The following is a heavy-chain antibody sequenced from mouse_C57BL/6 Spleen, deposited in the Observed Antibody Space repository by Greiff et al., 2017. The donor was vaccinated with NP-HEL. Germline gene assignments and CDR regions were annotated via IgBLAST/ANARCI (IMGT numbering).Heavy chain of an antibody. V-gene: IGHV1-82*01. D-gene: IGHD4-1*01. Sequence: QVQLQQSGPELVKPGASVKISCKASCYAFSSSWMNWVKQRPGKGLEWIGRIYPGDGDTNYNGKFKGKATLTADKSSSTAYMQLSSLTSEDSAVYFCAREGPTGTGSMDYWGQGTSVTVSS. CDR3: AREGPTGTGSMDY. CDR2: IYPGDGDT. J-gene: IGHJ4*01. CDR1: CYAFSSSW.